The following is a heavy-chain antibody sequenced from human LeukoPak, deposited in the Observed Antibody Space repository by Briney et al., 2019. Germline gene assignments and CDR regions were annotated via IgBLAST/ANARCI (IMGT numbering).Heavy chain of an antibody. J-gene: IGHJ4*02. D-gene: IGHD3-22*01. CDR2: INHSGST. V-gene: IGHV4-34*01. CDR1: GGSFSGYY. CDR3: ARGVRYGSSGYYYSPYEDY. Sequence: SETLSLTCAVYGGSFSGYYWSWNRQPPGKGLEWIGEINHSGSTNYNPSLKSRVTISVDTSKNQFSLKLSSVTAADTAVYYCARGVRYGSSGYYYSPYEDYWGQGTLVTVSS.